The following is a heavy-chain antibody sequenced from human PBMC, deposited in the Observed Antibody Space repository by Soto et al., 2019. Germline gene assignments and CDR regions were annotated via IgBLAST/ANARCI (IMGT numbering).Heavy chain of an antibody. CDR1: GFTFSSYA. V-gene: IGHV3-23*01. CDR2: ISGSGGST. J-gene: IGHJ3*02. Sequence: GGSLRLSCAASGFTFSSYAMSWVRQAPGKGLEWVSAISGSGGSTYYADSVKGRFTISRDNSKNTLYLQMNSLRAEDTAVYYCAKDRGTSSGWYGSDAFDIWCQGTMVTVSS. CDR3: AKDRGTSSGWYGSDAFDI. D-gene: IGHD6-19*01.